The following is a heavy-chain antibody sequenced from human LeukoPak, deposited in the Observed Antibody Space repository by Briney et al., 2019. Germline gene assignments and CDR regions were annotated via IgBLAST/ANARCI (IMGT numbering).Heavy chain of an antibody. CDR1: GYTFTKYF. V-gene: IGHV1-46*01. Sequence: ASVKVSCKASGYTFTKYFMHWVRQAPGQGLEWMGIINPRGGSTGYAQKFQGRITMTTDMSTRTVYMEPSSLESEDTAVYYCARRDCVGDCYSNWFDPWGQGTLVTVSS. D-gene: IGHD2-21*02. J-gene: IGHJ5*02. CDR3: ARRDCVGDCYSNWFDP. CDR2: INPRGGST.